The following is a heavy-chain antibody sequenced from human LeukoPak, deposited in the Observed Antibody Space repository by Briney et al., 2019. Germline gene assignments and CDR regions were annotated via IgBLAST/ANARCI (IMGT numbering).Heavy chain of an antibody. D-gene: IGHD3-16*01. CDR3: ARAAQKLGSFDY. CDR1: GFTFSDYY. V-gene: IGHV3-11*01. Sequence: KPGGSLRLSCAASGFTFSDYYMSWIRQAPGKGLEWVSYISSSGSTIYYADPVRGRFTISRDNAKNSLYLQMNSLRAEDTAVYYCARAAQKLGSFDYWGQGTLVTVSS. CDR2: ISSSGSTI. J-gene: IGHJ4*02.